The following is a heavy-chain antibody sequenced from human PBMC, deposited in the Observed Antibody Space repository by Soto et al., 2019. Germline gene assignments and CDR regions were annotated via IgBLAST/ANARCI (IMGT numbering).Heavy chain of an antibody. CDR2: IVVGSGNT. CDR3: AASLYSSGWYFGDY. CDR1: GFTFTSSA. D-gene: IGHD6-19*01. J-gene: IGHJ4*02. V-gene: IGHV1-58*01. Sequence: QMQLVQSGPEVKKPGTSVKVPCKASGFTFTSSAVQWVRQARGQRLEWIGWIVVGSGNTNYAQKFQERVTXXRXMXXSTAYMELSSLRSEDTAVYYCAASLYSSGWYFGDYWGQGTLVTVSS.